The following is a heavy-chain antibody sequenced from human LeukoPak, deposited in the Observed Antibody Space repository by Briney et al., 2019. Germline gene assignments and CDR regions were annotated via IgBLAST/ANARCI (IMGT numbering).Heavy chain of an antibody. CDR3: ARGGGRPIDY. CDR2: LYSGGTT. V-gene: IGHV3-53*01. Sequence: GGSLRLSCAASGFSISTNYMSWVRQAPGKGQEWVSSLYSGGTTHYADSVKGRFTISRDTSKNRLYLQMNSLRAEDTAVYYCARGGGRPIDYWGQGTLVTVSS. J-gene: IGHJ4*02. D-gene: IGHD3-10*01. CDR1: GFSISTNY.